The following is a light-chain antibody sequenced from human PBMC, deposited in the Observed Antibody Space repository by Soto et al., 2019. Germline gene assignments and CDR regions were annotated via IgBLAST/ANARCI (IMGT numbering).Light chain of an antibody. CDR1: QSLRHSNGFNY. CDR2: LGS. CDR3: MQALQTPWT. Sequence: DIVMTQSPLSLTVTPGEPASISCRSSQSLRHSNGFNYLDWYLQKPGQSPQLLIYLGSNRASGVPDRFSGSGSGTDFTLRISRVEAEDVGIYYCMQALQTPWTFGHGPRWIS. J-gene: IGKJ1*01. V-gene: IGKV2-28*01.